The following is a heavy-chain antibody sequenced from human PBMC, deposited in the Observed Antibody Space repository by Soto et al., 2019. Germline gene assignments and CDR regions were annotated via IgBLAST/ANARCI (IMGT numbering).Heavy chain of an antibody. CDR2: INHSGST. V-gene: IGHV4-34*01. J-gene: IGHJ3*02. D-gene: IGHD4-17*01. CDR3: ASAATGAFDI. CDR1: GGSFSGYY. Sequence: SETLSLTCAVYGGSFSGYYWSWIRQPPGKGLEWIGEINHSGSTNYNPSLKSRVTISVDTSKNQFSLKLSSVTAADTAVYYCASAATGAFDIWGQGTMVTVSS.